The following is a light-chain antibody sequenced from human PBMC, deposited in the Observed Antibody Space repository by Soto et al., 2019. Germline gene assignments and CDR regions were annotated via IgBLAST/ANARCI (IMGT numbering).Light chain of an antibody. J-gene: IGKJ5*01. CDR3: QQRSYWPPKIT. Sequence: IVMTQSPGPLSLSPGERATLSCRASQNIDSSNVAWYQQKPGQAPRLLIYDASDRATGTPARFSGSGSGTDFTLTISSLQPEDFAIYYCQQRSYWPPKITFGQGTRLEIK. V-gene: IGKV3-11*01. CDR1: QNIDSSN. CDR2: DAS.